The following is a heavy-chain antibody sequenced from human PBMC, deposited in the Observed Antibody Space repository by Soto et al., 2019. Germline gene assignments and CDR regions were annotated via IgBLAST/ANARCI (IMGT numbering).Heavy chain of an antibody. Sequence: QPGGSLRLSCAASGFTLSNYAMNWVRQAPGKGLEWVSTVSGGGDYTSYPDSAVSRYYADSVKGRLTISRDNSKNTLYLQMSSLRAEDTAMYYCAKSSPGRLLDFDSWGQGTLVTVSS. CDR1: GFTLSNYA. J-gene: IGHJ4*02. D-gene: IGHD6-6*01. V-gene: IGHV3-23*01. CDR3: AKSSPGRLLDFDS. CDR2: VSGGGDYTSYPDSAVSR.